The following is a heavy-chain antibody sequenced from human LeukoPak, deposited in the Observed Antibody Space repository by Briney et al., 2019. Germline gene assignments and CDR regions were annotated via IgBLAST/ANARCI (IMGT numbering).Heavy chain of an antibody. J-gene: IGHJ4*02. V-gene: IGHV4-39*01. CDR2: IYYSGST. CDR3: ATQLMIVVAPFDY. Sequence: PSETLSLTCTVSGGSISSSSYYWGWIRQPPGKGLEWIGSIYYSGSTYYNPSLKSRVTISVDTSKNQFSLKLSSVTAADTAVYYRATQLMIVVAPFDYWGQGTLVTVSS. CDR1: GGSISSSSYY. D-gene: IGHD3-22*01.